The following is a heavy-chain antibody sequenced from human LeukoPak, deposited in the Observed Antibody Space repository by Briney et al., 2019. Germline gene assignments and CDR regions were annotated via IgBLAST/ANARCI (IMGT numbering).Heavy chain of an antibody. V-gene: IGHV3-9*01. Sequence: GGSLRLSCAASGFTFDDYAMHWVRQAPGKGLEWVSGISWNSGSIGYADSVKGRFTISRDNSKNTVYLQMNSLRVEDTAVYYCAKSLYGGCDYWGQGTVVTVSS. CDR2: ISWNSGSI. CDR3: AKSLYGGCDY. D-gene: IGHD3-16*02. J-gene: IGHJ4*02. CDR1: GFTFDDYA.